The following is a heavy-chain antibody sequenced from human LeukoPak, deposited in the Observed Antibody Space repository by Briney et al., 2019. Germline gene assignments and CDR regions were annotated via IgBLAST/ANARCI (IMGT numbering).Heavy chain of an antibody. D-gene: IGHD6-6*01. J-gene: IGHJ4*02. CDR1: GFTFSSYA. CDR3: ARAGKEYSSYDY. Sequence: GGSLRLSCAASGFTFSSYAMHWVRQAPGKGLEWVAVISYDGSNKYYADSVKGRFTISRDNSKNTLYLQVNSLRAEDTAVYYCARAGKEYSSYDYWGQGTLVTVSS. V-gene: IGHV3-30-3*01. CDR2: ISYDGSNK.